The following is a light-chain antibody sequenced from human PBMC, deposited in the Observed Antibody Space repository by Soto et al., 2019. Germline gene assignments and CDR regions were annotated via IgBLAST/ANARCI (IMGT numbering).Light chain of an antibody. CDR1: QVISSW. J-gene: IGKJ4*01. CDR2: KTS. Sequence: DIQMTQSPSTLSASVGDRVTITCRASQVISSWLAWYQQKPGKAPKVLIYKTSTLESGVPSRFSGSGSDTEFTLTISSLQPDDFATYYCQQYNRFSLTFGGGTKVEIK. CDR3: QQYNRFSLT. V-gene: IGKV1-5*03.